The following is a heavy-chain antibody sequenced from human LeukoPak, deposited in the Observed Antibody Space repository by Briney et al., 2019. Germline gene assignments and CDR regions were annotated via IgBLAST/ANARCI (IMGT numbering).Heavy chain of an antibody. D-gene: IGHD5-12*01. CDR1: GGTFSTYA. J-gene: IGHJ4*02. CDR2: IIPMFGTA. Sequence: AASVKVSCKASGGTFSTYAISWVRQAPGQGLEWMGGIIPMFGTANYAQKLQGRVTITADESTSTAYMELSSLRSEDTAMYYCVRDMGGHDFYFNYWGQGTLVTVSS. CDR3: VRDMGGHDFYFNY. V-gene: IGHV1-69*13.